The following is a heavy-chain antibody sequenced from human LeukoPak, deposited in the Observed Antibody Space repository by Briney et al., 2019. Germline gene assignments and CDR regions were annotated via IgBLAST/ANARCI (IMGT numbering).Heavy chain of an antibody. Sequence: PGGSLRLSCAASGFTFSRYSMNRVRQAPGKGLEWVSGISWNSGSIGYADSVKGRFTISRDNAKNSLYLQMNSLRAEDTALYYCAKVGGPSYDILTGYFDYWGQGTLVTVSS. CDR1: GFTFSRYS. V-gene: IGHV3-9*01. D-gene: IGHD3-9*01. CDR3: AKVGGPSYDILTGYFDY. J-gene: IGHJ4*02. CDR2: ISWNSGSI.